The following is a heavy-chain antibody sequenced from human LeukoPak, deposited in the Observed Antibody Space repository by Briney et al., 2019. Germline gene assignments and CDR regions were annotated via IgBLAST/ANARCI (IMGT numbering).Heavy chain of an antibody. V-gene: IGHV3-15*01. J-gene: IGHJ6*02. D-gene: IGHD3-22*01. CDR3: TTLGSSGYYYNYYYGMDV. CDR2: IKSKTDGGTT. Sequence: GGSLRLSCAASGFTFSNAWMSWVRQAPGKGLEWVGRIKSKTDGGTTDYAAPVKGRFTISRDDSKNTLYLQMNSLKTEDTAVYYCTTLGSSGYYYNYYYGMDVWGQGTTVTVSS. CDR1: GFTFSNAW.